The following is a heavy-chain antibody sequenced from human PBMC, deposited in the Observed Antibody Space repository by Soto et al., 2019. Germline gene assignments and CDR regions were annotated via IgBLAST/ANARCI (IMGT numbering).Heavy chain of an antibody. CDR3: ASGGAGFDY. Sequence: GGSLRLSCAASGFTFSSYEMNWVRQAPGKGLEWVSYISSSGSTISYADSVKGRFTISRDNAKNSLYVQMSSLRAEDTAVYYCASGGAGFDYWGQGTLVTVSS. J-gene: IGHJ4*02. D-gene: IGHD3-10*01. CDR2: ISSSGSTI. V-gene: IGHV3-48*03. CDR1: GFTFSSYE.